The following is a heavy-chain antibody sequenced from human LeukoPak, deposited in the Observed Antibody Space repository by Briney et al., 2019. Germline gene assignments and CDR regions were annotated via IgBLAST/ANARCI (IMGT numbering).Heavy chain of an antibody. V-gene: IGHV4-38-2*01. CDR1: GYSISSGYY. J-gene: IGHJ4*02. CDR3: ARHVNYDFWSGYRSALDY. D-gene: IGHD3-3*01. Sequence: SETLSLTCAVSGYSISSGYYWGWIRQPPGKGLEWIGSIYHSGSTYYNPSLKSRVTISVDTSKNQFSLKLSSVTAADTAVYYCARHVNYDFWSGYRSALDYWGQGTLVTFSS. CDR2: IYHSGST.